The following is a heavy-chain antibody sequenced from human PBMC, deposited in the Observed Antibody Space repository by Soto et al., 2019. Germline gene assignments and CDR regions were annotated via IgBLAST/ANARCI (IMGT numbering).Heavy chain of an antibody. D-gene: IGHD2-2*01. J-gene: IGHJ4*02. Sequence: EVQLLESGGGLVQPGRYLRLSCTASGFTFSSHAMTWVRQAPGKGLEWVSGLSDSGDSIYYADSVKGRFTIYRDNSMNTLYLQMNTLRVEDTAVYYCAKVSSSCYAGFFDLWGQGTLVTVSS. CDR2: LSDSGDSI. V-gene: IGHV3-23*01. CDR3: AKVSSSCYAGFFDL. CDR1: GFTFSSHA.